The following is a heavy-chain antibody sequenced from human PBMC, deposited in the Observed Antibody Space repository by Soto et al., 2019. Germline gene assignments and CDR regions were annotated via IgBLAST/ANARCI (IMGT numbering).Heavy chain of an antibody. V-gene: IGHV3-7*05. J-gene: IGHJ4*02. CDR1: GSSHW. Sequence: EVQLVESGGGLVQPGGSLRLFCAASGSSHWMSWVRQAPGKGLEWVANIGQDGGEKNYLESVRGRFTISRDSAKKSLYLEMNSLRAEDTAVYYCTGGSGWVSDSWGQGTLVTVSS. CDR3: TGGSGWVSDS. CDR2: IGQDGGEK. D-gene: IGHD6-19*01.